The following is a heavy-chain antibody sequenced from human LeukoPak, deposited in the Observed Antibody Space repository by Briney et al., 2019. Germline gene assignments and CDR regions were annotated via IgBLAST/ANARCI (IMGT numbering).Heavy chain of an antibody. CDR1: GYTFTSYG. CDR3: ARGYPRFLEWPSLPYPLDY. D-gene: IGHD3-3*01. Sequence: ASVKVSCKASGYTFTSYGISWVRQAPGQGLEWMGWISAYNGNTNYAQKLQGRVTMTTDTSTSTAYMELRSLRSDDTAVYYCARGYPRFLEWPSLPYPLDYWGQGTLVTVSS. J-gene: IGHJ4*02. CDR2: ISAYNGNT. V-gene: IGHV1-18*01.